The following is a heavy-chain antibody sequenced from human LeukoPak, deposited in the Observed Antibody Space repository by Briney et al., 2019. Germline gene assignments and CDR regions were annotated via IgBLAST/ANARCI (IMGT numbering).Heavy chain of an antibody. D-gene: IGHD3-22*01. J-gene: IGHJ4*02. CDR3: ARDQGHYYDSSGYLFDY. Sequence: SETLSLTCTVSGGSINSGDYYWSWIRQPPGKGLEWIGYIYYSGSTYYNPSLKSRVTISVDTSKNQFSLKLSSVTAADTAVYYCARDQGHYYDSSGYLFDYWGQGTLVTVSS. CDR1: GGSINSGDYY. V-gene: IGHV4-30-4*01. CDR2: IYYSGST.